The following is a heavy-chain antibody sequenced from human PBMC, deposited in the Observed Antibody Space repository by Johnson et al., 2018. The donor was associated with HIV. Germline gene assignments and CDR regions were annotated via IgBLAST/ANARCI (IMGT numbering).Heavy chain of an antibody. J-gene: IGHJ3*02. V-gene: IGHV3-9*01. Sequence: VQLVESGGGLVQPGRSLRLSCAASGFTFDDYAMHWVRQAPGKGLEWVSGISWNSGSIGYADSVKGRFTISRDNAKNSLYLQMNSLRVEDTAGYYCARDGSLGGGLHDAFDIWGQGTMVTVSS. CDR1: GFTFDDYA. CDR3: ARDGSLGGGLHDAFDI. CDR2: ISWNSGSI. D-gene: IGHD3-16*01.